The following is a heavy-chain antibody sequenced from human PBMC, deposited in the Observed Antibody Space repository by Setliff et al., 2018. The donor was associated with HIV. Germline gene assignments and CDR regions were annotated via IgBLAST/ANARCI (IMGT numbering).Heavy chain of an antibody. Sequence: SETLSLTCAVYGGSFSGYSWSWIRQPPGKGLEWIGEINHSGSTNYNPSLKSRVTISVDTSKNQFSVRLSSVTAADTAVYYCATRDCGDDCYFDYWGQGTLVTVSS. CDR3: ATRDCGDDCYFDY. J-gene: IGHJ4*02. CDR2: INHSGST. V-gene: IGHV4-34*01. D-gene: IGHD2-21*01. CDR1: GGSFSGYS.